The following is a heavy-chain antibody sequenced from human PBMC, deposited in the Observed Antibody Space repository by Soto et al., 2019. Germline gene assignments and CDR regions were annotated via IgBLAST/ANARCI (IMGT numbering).Heavy chain of an antibody. CDR3: ASDIWRMDV. D-gene: IGHD3-16*01. CDR2: ISYDGSNK. V-gene: IGHV3-30-3*01. CDR1: GFTFSSYA. Sequence: GGSLRLSCAASGFTFSSYAMHWVRQAPGKGLEWVAVISYDGSNKYYADSVKGRFTISRDNSKNTLYLQMNSLRAEDTAVYYCASDIWRMDVWGQGTTVTVSS. J-gene: IGHJ6*02.